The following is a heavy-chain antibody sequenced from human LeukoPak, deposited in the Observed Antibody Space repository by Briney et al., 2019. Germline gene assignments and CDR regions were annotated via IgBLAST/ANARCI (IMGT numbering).Heavy chain of an antibody. CDR2: IKQDGSEK. D-gene: IGHD3-3*01. V-gene: IGHV3-7*01. Sequence: PGGSLRLSCAASGFTFSSYWMSWVRQAPGKGLEWVANIKQDGSEKYYVDSVKGRFTISRDNAKNSLYLQMNSLRAEDTAVYYCARNDVLRFLEWLVPRYYYYYMDVWGKGTTVTVSS. CDR1: GFTFSSYW. J-gene: IGHJ6*03. CDR3: ARNDVLRFLEWLVPRYYYYYMDV.